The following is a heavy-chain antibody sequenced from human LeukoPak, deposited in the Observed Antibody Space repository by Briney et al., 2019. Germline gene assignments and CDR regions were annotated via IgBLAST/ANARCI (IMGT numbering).Heavy chain of an antibody. CDR2: INPNSGGT. J-gene: IGHJ3*02. Sequence: ASVKVSCKASGYTFTGYYMHWVRQAPGQGLEWMGWINPNSGGTNYAQKFQGRVTMTRDTSISTAYMELSRLRSDDTAVYYCARQGYYYDSSGYSTHDAFDIWGQGTMVTVSS. CDR3: ARQGYYYDSSGYSTHDAFDI. CDR1: GYTFTGYY. V-gene: IGHV1-2*02. D-gene: IGHD3-22*01.